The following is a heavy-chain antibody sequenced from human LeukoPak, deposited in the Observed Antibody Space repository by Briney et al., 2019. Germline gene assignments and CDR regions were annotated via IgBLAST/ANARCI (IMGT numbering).Heavy chain of an antibody. CDR3: AIAHYYDSSGYYYGLWE. CDR1: GFTFSDYY. D-gene: IGHD3-22*01. CDR2: FSSSGRTI. Sequence: GRCLRLSCAASGFTFSDYYMSWIRQAPGKGLEWVSYFSSSGRTIYYADAVKGRCTLSRDNAKNSLYLQMNSLRAEDTAVYYCAIAHYYDSSGYYYGLWEWGQGTLVTVSS. J-gene: IGHJ4*02. V-gene: IGHV3-11*01.